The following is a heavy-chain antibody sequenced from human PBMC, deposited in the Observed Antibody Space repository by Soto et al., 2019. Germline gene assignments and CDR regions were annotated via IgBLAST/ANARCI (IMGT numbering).Heavy chain of an antibody. CDR2: IRYDGSNI. CDR3: ARDGVGHTTFFGYFDY. D-gene: IGHD1-26*01. Sequence: QVQLVESGGGVVQPGRSLRLSCAASGFTFSGLGMHWVRQAPCKGLEWVAVIRYDGSNIYYADAVKGRFTISRDNSKDTLYLQMNSLRADDTAVYSCARDGVGHTTFFGYFDYWGQGTLVTVSS. CDR1: GFTFSGLG. J-gene: IGHJ4*02. V-gene: IGHV3-33*01.